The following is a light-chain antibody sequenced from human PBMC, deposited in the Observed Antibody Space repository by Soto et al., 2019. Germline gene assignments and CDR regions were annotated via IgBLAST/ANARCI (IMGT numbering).Light chain of an antibody. CDR1: TGAVTSGHY. V-gene: IGLV7-46*01. CDR3: LLSYRGAGEV. J-gene: IGLJ2*01. CDR2: DTS. Sequence: QTVVTQEPSLTVSPGGTVTLTCGSSTGAVTSGHYPYWFQQKPGQAPRTLIYDTSNKHSWTPARFSGSLLGGKATLTLSGAQPEDEADYYCLLSYRGAGEVFGGGTKPHRP.